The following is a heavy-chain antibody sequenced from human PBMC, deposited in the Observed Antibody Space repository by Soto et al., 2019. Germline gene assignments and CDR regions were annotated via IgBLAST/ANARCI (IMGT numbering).Heavy chain of an antibody. CDR3: ARHITVTTLYYYYGMDV. V-gene: IGHV5-10-1*01. Sequence: PGESLKISCKGSGYSFTSYWISWVRQMPGKGLEWMGRIDPSDSYTNYSPSFQGHVTISADKSISTAYLQWSSLKASDTAMYYFARHITVTTLYYYYGMDVWGQGTTVTVSS. CDR2: IDPSDSYT. J-gene: IGHJ6*02. D-gene: IGHD4-17*01. CDR1: GYSFTSYW.